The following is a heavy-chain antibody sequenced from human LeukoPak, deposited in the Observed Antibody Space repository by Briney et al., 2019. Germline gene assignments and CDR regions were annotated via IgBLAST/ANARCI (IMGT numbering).Heavy chain of an antibody. Sequence: ASVKVSCKASGYTFTSYYMHWVRQAPGQGLERMGIINPSGGSTSYAQKFQGRVTMTRDTSTSTVYMELSSLRSEDTAVYYCARGPDIVVVVARGWFDPWGQGTLVTVSS. CDR3: ARGPDIVVVVARGWFDP. V-gene: IGHV1-46*01. D-gene: IGHD2-15*01. CDR1: GYTFTSYY. CDR2: INPSGGST. J-gene: IGHJ5*02.